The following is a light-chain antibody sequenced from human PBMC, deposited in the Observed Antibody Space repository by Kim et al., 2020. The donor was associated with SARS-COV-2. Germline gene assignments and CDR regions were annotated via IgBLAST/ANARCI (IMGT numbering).Light chain of an antibody. V-gene: IGLV2-14*03. J-gene: IGLJ2*01. Sequence: QSALTQPASVSGSPGQSITISCAGTRSDIGGSDSVSWYQQHPGRAPKLMVFDVNNRPSWISDRFLGSKSGNTASLTIFGLQADDKADYYCSSYSTGSTLVVFGGGTQLTVL. CDR2: DVN. CDR3: SSYSTGSTLVV. CDR1: RSDIGGSDS.